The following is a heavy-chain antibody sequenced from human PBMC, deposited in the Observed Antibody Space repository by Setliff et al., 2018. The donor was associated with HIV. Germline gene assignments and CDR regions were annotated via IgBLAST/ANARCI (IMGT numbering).Heavy chain of an antibody. CDR3: ARRNWGWFDT. Sequence: SETLSLTCTVSGGSISSSSYYWGWIRQPPGKGLEWVGSLYYRGTTNYNPSLKSRVITSVDTSKSQVSLTLKSVTAADTAVYFCARRNWGWFDTWGQGTQVTVSS. CDR1: GGSISSSSYY. J-gene: IGHJ5*02. V-gene: IGHV4-39*07. CDR2: LYYRGTT. D-gene: IGHD7-27*01.